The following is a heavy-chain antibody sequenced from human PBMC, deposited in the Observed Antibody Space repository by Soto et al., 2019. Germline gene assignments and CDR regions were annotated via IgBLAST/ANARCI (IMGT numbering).Heavy chain of an antibody. V-gene: IGHV4-4*02. Sequence: QVQRQESGPGLLTPSGTLSLTWAVSGDCISSDKWWSWVRQPPGKGLEWIGEIHHSGRTNYNPSLKSRVTILVEKSKNQVSLELSSMTAADTAVYYCARGGDWQFDYWGQGTLVTVSS. J-gene: IGHJ4*02. D-gene: IGHD2-21*02. CDR2: IHHSGRT. CDR3: ARGGDWQFDY. CDR1: GDCISSDKW.